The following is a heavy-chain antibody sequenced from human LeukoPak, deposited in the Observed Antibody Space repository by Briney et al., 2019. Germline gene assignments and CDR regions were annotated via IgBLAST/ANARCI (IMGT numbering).Heavy chain of an antibody. J-gene: IGHJ4*02. Sequence: GGSLRLSCAASGFTFSSYGMHWVRQAPGKGLEWVAVISYDGSNKYYADSVKGRFTISRDNSKNTLYLQMNSLRAEDTAVYYCAKDSVGATADYWGQGTLVTVS. D-gene: IGHD1-26*01. V-gene: IGHV3-30*18. CDR1: GFTFSSYG. CDR3: AKDSVGATADY. CDR2: ISYDGSNK.